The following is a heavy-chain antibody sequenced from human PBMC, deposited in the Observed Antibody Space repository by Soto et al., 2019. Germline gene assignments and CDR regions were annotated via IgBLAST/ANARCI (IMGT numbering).Heavy chain of an antibody. Sequence: EVQLVESGGGLVQPGGSLRLSCAASGFTFSSYEMNWVRQAPGKGLEWVSYISSSGSTIYYADSVKGRFTISRDNAKNSLYLQMNSLRAEDTAVYYCARDAITVVVTAPYYFDYWGQGTLVTVSS. CDR3: ARDAITVVVTAPYYFDY. CDR1: GFTFSSYE. J-gene: IGHJ4*02. D-gene: IGHD2-21*02. V-gene: IGHV3-48*03. CDR2: ISSSGSTI.